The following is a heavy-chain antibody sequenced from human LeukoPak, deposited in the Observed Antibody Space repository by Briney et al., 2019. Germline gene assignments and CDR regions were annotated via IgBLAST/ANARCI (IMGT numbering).Heavy chain of an antibody. D-gene: IGHD2-2*01. Sequence: GGSLRLSCAASGFTFSSYAMSWVRQAPGKGLEWVSAISGSGGSTYYADSVKGRFTISRDNSKNTLYLQMNSLRAEDTAVYYCARDRNQLFYFDYWGQGTLVTVSS. V-gene: IGHV3-23*01. CDR3: ARDRNQLFYFDY. CDR2: ISGSGGST. J-gene: IGHJ4*02. CDR1: GFTFSSYA.